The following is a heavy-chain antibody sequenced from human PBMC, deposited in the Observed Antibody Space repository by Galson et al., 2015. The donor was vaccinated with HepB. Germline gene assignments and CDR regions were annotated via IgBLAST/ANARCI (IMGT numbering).Heavy chain of an antibody. D-gene: IGHD1-26*01. CDR2: ISNDGSNK. CDR1: FTFSSYG. CDR3: AKGPIVGTIYSFDY. Sequence: FTFSSYGMHWVRQAPGKGLEWVAVISNDGSNKYYADSVKGRFTISRDNSNNTLSLQMNSLRVEDTAVYYCAKGPIVGTIYSFDYWGQGTLVTVSS. J-gene: IGHJ4*02. V-gene: IGHV3-30*18.